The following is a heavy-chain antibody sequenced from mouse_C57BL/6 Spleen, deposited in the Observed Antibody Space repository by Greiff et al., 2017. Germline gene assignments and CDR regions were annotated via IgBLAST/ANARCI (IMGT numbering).Heavy chain of an antibody. CDR1: GYSITSGYY. J-gene: IGHJ4*01. CDR2: ISYDGSN. CDR3: ARDSAITTVVATEAMDY. V-gene: IGHV3-6*01. D-gene: IGHD1-1*01. Sequence: EVQLQQSGPGLVKPSQSLSLTCSVTGYSITSGYYWNWIRQFPGNKLEWMGYISYDGSNNYNPSLKNRISITRDTSKNQFFLKLNSVTTEDTATYYGARDSAITTVVATEAMDYWGQGTSVTVSS.